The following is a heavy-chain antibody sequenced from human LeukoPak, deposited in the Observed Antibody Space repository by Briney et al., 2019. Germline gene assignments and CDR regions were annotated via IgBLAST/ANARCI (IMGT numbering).Heavy chain of an antibody. V-gene: IGHV4-34*01. CDR1: GGSFSGYY. CDR3: ARVGGTYAFDI. D-gene: IGHD2-15*01. J-gene: IGHJ3*02. Sequence: SETLSLTCAVYGGSFSGYYWSWMRQPPGKGLEWIGEINHSGSTNYNPSLKSRVTISVDTSKNQFSLKLSSVTAADTAVYYCARVGGTYAFDIWGQGTMVTVSS. CDR2: INHSGST.